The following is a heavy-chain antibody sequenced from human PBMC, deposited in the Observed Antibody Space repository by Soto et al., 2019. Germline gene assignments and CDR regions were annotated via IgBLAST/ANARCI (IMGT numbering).Heavy chain of an antibody. D-gene: IGHD1-7*01. V-gene: IGHV4-38-2*02. Sequence: LXLACAISAYSISIGYYWVWIRQPPGKGLEWIGSIYHSGSTYYNPSLKSRVTISVDTSKNQFSLKLSSVTAADTAVYYCARDGNSNTYYCYGMDVWGQGTTVTVSS. J-gene: IGHJ6*02. CDR1: AYSISIGYY. CDR2: IYHSGST. CDR3: ARDGNSNTYYCYGMDV.